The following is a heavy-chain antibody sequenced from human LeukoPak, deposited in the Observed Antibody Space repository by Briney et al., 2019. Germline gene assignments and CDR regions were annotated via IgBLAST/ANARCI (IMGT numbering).Heavy chain of an antibody. Sequence: GGSLRLSCAASGFTFSSYGMHWVRQAPGEGLEWVAFIRYDGSSKYYADSVKGRFTISRDNSKNTLSLQMNSLRAEDTAVYYCAKDADYDRSGYLDYWGQGTLVTVSS. CDR3: AKDADYDRSGYLDY. J-gene: IGHJ4*02. CDR2: IRYDGSSK. V-gene: IGHV3-30*02. D-gene: IGHD3-22*01. CDR1: GFTFSSYG.